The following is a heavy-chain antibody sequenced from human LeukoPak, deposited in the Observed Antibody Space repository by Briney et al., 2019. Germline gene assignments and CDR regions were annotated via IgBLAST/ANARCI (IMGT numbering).Heavy chain of an antibody. CDR1: GYTFTSYG. V-gene: IGHV1-18*01. J-gene: IGHJ4*02. CDR3: ARAGSWYVLVSWDY. Sequence: ASVKVSCKASGYTFTSYGISWVRQAPGQGLEWMGWISAYNGNTNYAQKLQGRVTMTRDTSISTAYMELSRLRSDDTAVYYCARAGSWYVLVSWDYWGQGTLVTVSS. D-gene: IGHD6-13*01. CDR2: ISAYNGNT.